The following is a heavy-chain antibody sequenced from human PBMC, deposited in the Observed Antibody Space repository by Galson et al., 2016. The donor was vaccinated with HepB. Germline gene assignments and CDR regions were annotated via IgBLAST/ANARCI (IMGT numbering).Heavy chain of an antibody. CDR1: GGSVSSPTW. D-gene: IGHD3-16*02. CDR3: ARAGLYDYIWGNFRHRITAFDS. J-gene: IGHJ4*02. CDR2: SYHTGTT. V-gene: IGHV4-4*02. Sequence: SETLSLTCRVSGGSVSSPTWWTWVRQSPGKGLEWIGESYHTGTTNYHPSLRRRVTISVDKSKNQFALKLNSVTAADTAVYYCARAGLYDYIWGNFRHRITAFDSWGQGTQVTVSS.